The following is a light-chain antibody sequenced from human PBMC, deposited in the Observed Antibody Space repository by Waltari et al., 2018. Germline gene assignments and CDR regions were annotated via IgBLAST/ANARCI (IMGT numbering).Light chain of an antibody. J-gene: IGKJ1*01. CDR2: KAS. CDR1: QSISSW. Sequence: DIQMTQSPSTLSASGGDRVTLTCRASQSISSWLAWYQQKPGKAPKLLIYKASSLESGVQSRFSGSGSGTEFTLTISSLQPDDFATYYCQQYNSYPWTFGQGTKVEIK. V-gene: IGKV1-5*03. CDR3: QQYNSYPWT.